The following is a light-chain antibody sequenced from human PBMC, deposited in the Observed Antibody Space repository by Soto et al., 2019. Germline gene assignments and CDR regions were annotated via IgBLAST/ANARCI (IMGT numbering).Light chain of an antibody. CDR2: GAS. J-gene: IGKJ4*01. CDR1: QSISRY. V-gene: IGKV3-15*01. CDR3: QQYDNWPPT. Sequence: IVLTQSPATLSLSPGETATLSCRASQSISRYLAWYQQKPGQAPRLLIYGASTRATGVPASFRGSGSGTEFTLTINGLQSEDFALYWCQQYDNWPPTFGGGTKVDIK.